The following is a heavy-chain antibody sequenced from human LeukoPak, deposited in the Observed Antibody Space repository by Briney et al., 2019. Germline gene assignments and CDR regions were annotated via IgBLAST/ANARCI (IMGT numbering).Heavy chain of an antibody. CDR2: MNPNSGNT. Sequence: XXXXGYTFTSYGINWVRQAPGQGLEWMGWMNPNSGNTGYAQKFQGRVTITRNTSISTAYMELSSLRSEDTAVYYCARGSGGYCSGGSCYSERWFDPWGQGTLVTVSS. CDR3: ARGSGGYCSGGSCYSERWFDP. V-gene: IGHV1-8*03. CDR1: GYTFTSYG. J-gene: IGHJ5*02. D-gene: IGHD2-15*01.